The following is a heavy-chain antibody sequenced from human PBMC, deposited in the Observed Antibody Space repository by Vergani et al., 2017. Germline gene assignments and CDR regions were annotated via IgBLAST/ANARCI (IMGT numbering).Heavy chain of an antibody. D-gene: IGHD3-10*01. CDR2: IYYSGST. CDR1: GGSISSYY. V-gene: IGHV4-59*08. J-gene: IGHJ4*02. Sequence: QVQLQESGPGLVKPSETLSLTCTVSGGSISSYYWSWIRQPPGKGLEWIGYIYYSGSTNYNPSLKSRVTISVDTSKNQFSLKLSSVTAADTAVYYCARQARYYYGSGSYPYFDYWGQGTLVTVSS. CDR3: ARQARYYYGSGSYPYFDY.